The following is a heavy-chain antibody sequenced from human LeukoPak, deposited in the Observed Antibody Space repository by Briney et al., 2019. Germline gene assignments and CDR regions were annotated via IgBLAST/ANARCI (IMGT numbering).Heavy chain of an antibody. CDR3: SRGIVGVYYFDP. V-gene: IGHV3-49*04. CDR1: GVTFGDYA. J-gene: IGHJ5*02. D-gene: IGHD2-15*01. CDR2: IRNKGYGGTT. Sequence: SLRLSCAASGVTFGDYAITWVRQAPGKGLEWVSFIRNKGYGGTTEYAASVRGRFTISRDDSKSVAYLQMNSLKTEDIAVYYCSRGIVGVYYFDPWGQGTLVTVSS.